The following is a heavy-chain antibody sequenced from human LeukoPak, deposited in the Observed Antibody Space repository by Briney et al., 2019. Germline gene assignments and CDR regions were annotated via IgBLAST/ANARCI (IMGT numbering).Heavy chain of an antibody. CDR2: ISYDGSIK. CDR1: GFTFRSYA. V-gene: IGHV3-30*18. CDR3: AKEMEVSPGPDY. D-gene: IGHD1-14*01. Sequence: QSGGSLRLSCAASGFTFRSYAMSWVRQAPGKGLEWVAVISYDGSIKYFADSVKGRFTISRDNSKNTLYLQMNSLRPEDTAVYYCAKEMEVSPGPDYWGQGTLVTVSS. J-gene: IGHJ4*02.